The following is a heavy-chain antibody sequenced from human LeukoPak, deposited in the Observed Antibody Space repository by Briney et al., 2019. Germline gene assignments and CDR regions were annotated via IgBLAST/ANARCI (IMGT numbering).Heavy chain of an antibody. Sequence: GGSLRLSCAASGFTFSSYAMSWVRQAPGKGLEWVSAISGSGGSTYYADSVKGRFTISRDNSKNTLYLQMNSLRAEDTAVYYCARDPRGGYSYGYSAFDIWGQGTMVTVSS. CDR3: ARDPRGGYSYGYSAFDI. J-gene: IGHJ3*02. CDR2: ISGSGGST. CDR1: GFTFSSYA. V-gene: IGHV3-23*01. D-gene: IGHD5-18*01.